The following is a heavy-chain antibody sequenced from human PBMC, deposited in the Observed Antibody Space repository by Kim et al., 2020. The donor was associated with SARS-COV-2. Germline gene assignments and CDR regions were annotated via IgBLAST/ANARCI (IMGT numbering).Heavy chain of an antibody. V-gene: IGHV3-7*01. CDR2: VKQDGSER. Sequence: GGSLRLSCAASGFTFSSYWMSWVRQAPGKGLEWVANVKQDGSERNYVDSVKGRFTISRDNAKNSLYLQMDSLRVEDTAVYYCARGSGSYYIQWGQGTLVTVSS. CDR1: GFTFSSYW. CDR3: ARGSGSYYIQ. J-gene: IGHJ4*02. D-gene: IGHD3-10*01.